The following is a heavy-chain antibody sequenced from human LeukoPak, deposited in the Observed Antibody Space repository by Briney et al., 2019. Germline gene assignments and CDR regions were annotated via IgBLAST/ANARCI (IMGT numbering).Heavy chain of an antibody. Sequence: ASVKVSFTVSGYTLTELSMHWVRQAPGKGLEWMGGFDPEDGETIYAQKFQGRVTMTEDTSTDTAYMELSSLRSEDTAVYYCATDRYYYDSSGYYYWGQGTLVTVSS. CDR3: ATDRYYYDSSGYYY. D-gene: IGHD3-22*01. J-gene: IGHJ4*02. CDR2: FDPEDGET. CDR1: GYTLTELS. V-gene: IGHV1-24*01.